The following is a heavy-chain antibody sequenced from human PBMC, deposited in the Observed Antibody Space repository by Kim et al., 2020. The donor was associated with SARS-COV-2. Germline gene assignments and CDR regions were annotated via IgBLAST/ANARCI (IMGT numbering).Heavy chain of an antibody. V-gene: IGHV4-34*01. J-gene: IGHJ4*02. Sequence: KSRVTISVDTSKNQFSLKLSSVTAADTAVYYCARGLIAVAGTTEVFFDYWGQGTLVTVSS. D-gene: IGHD6-19*01. CDR3: ARGLIAVAGTTEVFFDY.